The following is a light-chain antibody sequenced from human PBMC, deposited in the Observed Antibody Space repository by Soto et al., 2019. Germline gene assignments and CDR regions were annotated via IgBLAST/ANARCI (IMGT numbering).Light chain of an antibody. CDR2: VAS. CDR3: QQSFTTPFT. J-gene: IGKJ3*01. V-gene: IGKV1-39*01. Sequence: DIQMTQSPSSLSASVGDRVTITCRASQTIGTYLNWYQQTPWKAPTLLIYVASSLQSGVPSRFSGRGSGTDFTLTISSLQPEDFATYYCQQSFTTPFTFGPGTKVDIK. CDR1: QTIGTY.